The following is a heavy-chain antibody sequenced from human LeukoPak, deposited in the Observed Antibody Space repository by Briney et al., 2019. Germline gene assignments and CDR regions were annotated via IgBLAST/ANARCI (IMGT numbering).Heavy chain of an antibody. CDR3: VRVVWASFDY. J-gene: IGHJ4*02. V-gene: IGHV4-34*01. Sequence: SETLSLTCAVYGGSFSGYYWSWIRQPPGKGLEWIGEINHSGSTNYNPSLKSRVTISVDTSKNQFSLKLSSVTAADTAVYYCVRVVWASFDYWGQGTLVTVSS. D-gene: IGHD2-8*01. CDR2: INHSGST. CDR1: GGSFSGYY.